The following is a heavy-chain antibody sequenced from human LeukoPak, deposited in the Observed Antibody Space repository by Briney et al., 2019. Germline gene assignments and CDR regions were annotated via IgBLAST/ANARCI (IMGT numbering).Heavy chain of an antibody. V-gene: IGHV4-38-2*01. J-gene: IGHJ3*01. CDR1: GYSISSGYY. D-gene: IGHD3-9*01. CDR2: IYHSGST. CDR3: ARAEGYDILTGYFSF. Sequence: PSETLSLTCAVSGYSISSGYYWGWIRQPPGKGLEWIGSIYHSGSTYYNPSLKSRVTISVDTSKNQFSLKLSSATAADTAVYYCARAEGYDILTGYFSFWGQGTMVTVSS.